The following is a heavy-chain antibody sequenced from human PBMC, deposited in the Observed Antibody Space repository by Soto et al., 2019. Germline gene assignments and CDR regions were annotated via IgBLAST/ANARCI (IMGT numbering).Heavy chain of an antibody. D-gene: IGHD6-19*01. CDR3: ARRRGGFGGGWTTPYFDY. Sequence: QITLKESGPTVVKPTQTLTLTCSLSGFSLNTGGVGVGWIRQPPGEALEWLAVIYWDDDKSWNPSLRDRLTINRDASDDQVVLTVTNMDPVDTGTYYCARRRGGFGGGWTTPYFDYWGQGTLVTVSS. CDR2: IYWDDDK. V-gene: IGHV2-5*02. J-gene: IGHJ4*02. CDR1: GFSLNTGGVG.